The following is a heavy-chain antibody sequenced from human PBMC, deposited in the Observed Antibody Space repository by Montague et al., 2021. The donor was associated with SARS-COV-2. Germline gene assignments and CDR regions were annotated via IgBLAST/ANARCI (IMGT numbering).Heavy chain of an antibody. Sequence: SETLSLTCTVSCDSIRNSDYAWGWVRHPPGNGLEWIGNIYNGGSTFYNPSLKSRFTIFVYTSKNQFTLKLSSVTAADKSVYYCATRTRYPQNDFGFWGQGTLVTVSS. CDR3: ATRTRYPQNDFGF. J-gene: IGHJ4*02. CDR1: CDSIRNSDYA. CDR2: IYNGGST. V-gene: IGHV4-39*01. D-gene: IGHD1-14*01.